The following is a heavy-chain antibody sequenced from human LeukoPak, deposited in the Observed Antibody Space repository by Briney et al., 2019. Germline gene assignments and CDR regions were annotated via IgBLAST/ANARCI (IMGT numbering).Heavy chain of an antibody. D-gene: IGHD3-16*02. Sequence: ASVKVSCKVSGYTLTELSMHWVRPALGKGVEWMGGFYPVDGETISEQKFQGRVTMTEDTFTETAYMELSSLRSKDTAVYYCPTDQLYNDYVWGSYRRGFFDYWGEGTLVTVSS. CDR3: PTDQLYNDYVWGSYRRGFFDY. J-gene: IGHJ4*02. CDR1: GYTLTELS. CDR2: FYPVDGET. V-gene: IGHV1-24*01.